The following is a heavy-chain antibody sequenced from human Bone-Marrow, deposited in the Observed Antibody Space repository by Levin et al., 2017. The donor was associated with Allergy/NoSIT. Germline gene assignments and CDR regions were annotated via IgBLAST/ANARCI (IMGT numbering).Heavy chain of an antibody. CDR2: ISYDGTTA. D-gene: IGHD1-26*01. CDR3: AKISGSHYGSSGGNADY. J-gene: IGHJ4*02. CDR1: GFAFHTA. Sequence: GGSLRLSCAVSGFAFHTAIHWVRQAPGRGLEWVAVISYDGTTAYYVDSVQGRFTISRDNRKNTVYLQMNSLGPEDTALYYCAKISGSHYGSSGGNADYWGQGTPVTVSS. V-gene: IGHV3-30*18.